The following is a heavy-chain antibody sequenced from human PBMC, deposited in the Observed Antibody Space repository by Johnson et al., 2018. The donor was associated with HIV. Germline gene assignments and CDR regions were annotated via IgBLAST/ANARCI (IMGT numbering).Heavy chain of an antibody. Sequence: ENLVDSGGGLVQPGGSPSLSCAASAFTSSSYWKNWVRQAPGKGLAWVANTKQDGSEKYYVDSVKDRFTIFRDNAKNSLYLQMNSLRAEDTAVYYCARDKPIVVVMKSDAFHIWGQGTMVTVSS. D-gene: IGHD3-22*01. V-gene: IGHV3-7*01. CDR3: ARDKPIVVVMKSDAFHI. J-gene: IGHJ3*02. CDR2: TKQDGSEK. CDR1: AFTSSSYW.